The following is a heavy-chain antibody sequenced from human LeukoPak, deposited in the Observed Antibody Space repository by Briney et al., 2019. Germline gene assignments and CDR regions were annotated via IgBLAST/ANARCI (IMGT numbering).Heavy chain of an antibody. CDR1: GFTFSSYA. J-gene: IGHJ5*02. V-gene: IGHV3-30-3*01. CDR2: ISHDESNK. Sequence: PGGSLRLSCAASGFTFSSYAMHWVRQAPGKGLEWVAVISHDESNKYYADSVKGRFTISRDNSKNTLYLQMDSLRAEDTAVYYCARGELLGDCSSTSCYRLGWIDPWGQGILVTVSS. D-gene: IGHD2-2*02. CDR3: ARGELLGDCSSTSCYRLGWIDP.